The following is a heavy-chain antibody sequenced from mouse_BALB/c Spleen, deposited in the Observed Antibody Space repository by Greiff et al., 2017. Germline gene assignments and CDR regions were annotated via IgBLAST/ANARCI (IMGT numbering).Heavy chain of an antibody. D-gene: IGHD1-2*01. CDR1: GFTFSSYT. CDR2: ISSGGSYT. CDR3: TTTATSYFDY. Sequence: EVQVVESGGGLVKPGGSLKLSCAASGFTFSSYTMSWVRQTPEKRLEWVATISSGGSYTYYPDSVKGRFTISRDNAKNTLYLQMSSLKSEDTAMYYCTTTATSYFDYWGQGTTLTVSS. J-gene: IGHJ2*01. V-gene: IGHV5-6-4*01.